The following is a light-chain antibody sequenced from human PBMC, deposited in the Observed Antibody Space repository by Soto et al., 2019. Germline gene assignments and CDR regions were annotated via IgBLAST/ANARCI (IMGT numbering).Light chain of an antibody. CDR3: SSYTSSSTVV. V-gene: IGLV2-14*01. CDR1: SSDVGGYNY. J-gene: IGLJ2*01. Sequence: QSVLTQPASVSGSPGQSITISCTGTSSDVGGYNYVSWYQQHPGKAPKLMIYEVSNRPSGVSNPFSGSNSGNTASLTISGLQAEDEADYYCSSYTSSSTVVFGGGTKLTVL. CDR2: EVS.